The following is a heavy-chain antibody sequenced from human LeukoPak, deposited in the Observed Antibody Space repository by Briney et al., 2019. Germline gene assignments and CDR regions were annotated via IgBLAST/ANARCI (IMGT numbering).Heavy chain of an antibody. V-gene: IGHV3-7*04. CDR2: IKQDGSEK. J-gene: IGHJ5*02. Sequence: GGSLRLSCAASGFTFSSYWMSWVRQAPGKGLEWGANIKQDGSEKYYVDSVKGRFTISRDNAKNSLYLQMKSLRAEDTAVYYCAREAPPAYGYCSGGSCPGWFDPWGQGTLVTVSS. CDR3: AREAPPAYGYCSGGSCPGWFDP. D-gene: IGHD2-15*01. CDR1: GFTFSSYW.